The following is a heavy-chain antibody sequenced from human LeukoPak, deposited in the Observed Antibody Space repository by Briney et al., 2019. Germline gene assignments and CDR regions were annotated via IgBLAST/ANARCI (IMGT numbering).Heavy chain of an antibody. CDR1: GFTFSSYG. Sequence: GGTLRLSCAASGFTFSSYGMSWVRQAPGKGLGWVSAISGSGGSTYYADSVKGRFNISRDNSKNTLYLQMNSLRAEDTAVYYCAKDPSITNPPNWGQGTMVTVSS. V-gene: IGHV3-23*01. CDR2: ISGSGGST. D-gene: IGHD3-10*01. J-gene: IGHJ3*01. CDR3: AKDPSITNPPN.